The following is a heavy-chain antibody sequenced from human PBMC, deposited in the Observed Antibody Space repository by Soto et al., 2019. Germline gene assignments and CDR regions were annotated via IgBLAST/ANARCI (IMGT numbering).Heavy chain of an antibody. Sequence: GGSLRLSCAASGFTFSSYAMHWVSQAPGKGLEWVAVISYDGSNKYYADSVKGRFTISRDNSKNTLYLQMNSLRAEDTAVYYCARGTSITIFGVVIIDAFDIWGQGTMVTVSS. J-gene: IGHJ3*02. CDR2: ISYDGSNK. V-gene: IGHV3-30-3*01. D-gene: IGHD3-3*01. CDR3: ARGTSITIFGVVIIDAFDI. CDR1: GFTFSSYA.